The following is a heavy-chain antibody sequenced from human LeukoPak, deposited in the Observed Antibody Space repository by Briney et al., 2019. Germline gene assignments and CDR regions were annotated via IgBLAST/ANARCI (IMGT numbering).Heavy chain of an antibody. Sequence: QPGGSLRLSCAASGFTFSSYAMSWARQAPGKGLEWVSAISGSGGSTYYADSVKGRFTISRDNSKNTLYLQMNSLRAEDTAVYYCAKDPLYYYDSSGYGAFDIWGQGTMVTVSS. CDR1: GFTFSSYA. CDR3: AKDPLYYYDSSGYGAFDI. V-gene: IGHV3-23*01. D-gene: IGHD3-22*01. J-gene: IGHJ3*02. CDR2: ISGSGGST.